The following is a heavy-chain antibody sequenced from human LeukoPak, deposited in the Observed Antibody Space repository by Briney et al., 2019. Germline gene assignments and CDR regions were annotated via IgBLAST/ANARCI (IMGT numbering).Heavy chain of an antibody. CDR3: ARSPNYYDSSGYPLGLVAFDI. J-gene: IGHJ3*02. D-gene: IGHD3-22*01. CDR1: GGSISSGDYY. CDR2: IYYSGST. Sequence: SQTLSLTCTVSGGSISSGDYYWSWIRQPPGKGLEWIGYIYYSGSTYYNPSLKSRVTISVDTSKNQFSLKLSSVTAADTAVYYCARSPNYYDSSGYPLGLVAFDIWGQGTMVTVSS. V-gene: IGHV4-30-4*08.